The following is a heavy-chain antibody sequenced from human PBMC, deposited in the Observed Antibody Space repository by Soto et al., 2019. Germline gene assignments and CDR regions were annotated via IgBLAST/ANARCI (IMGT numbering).Heavy chain of an antibody. CDR2: IYHSGST. CDR1: GGSISSSNW. CDR3: AVGSGGEGKTFAY. V-gene: IGHV4-4*02. J-gene: IGHJ4*02. D-gene: IGHD6-19*01. Sequence: QVQLQESGPGLVKPSGTLSLTCAVSGGSISSSNWWSWVRQPPGKGLEWIGEIYHSGSTNYHPSLMSRVTISVDKSKNEFSLKLSSVTAADTAVYYFAVGSGGEGKTFAYWGRGTLVTVCS.